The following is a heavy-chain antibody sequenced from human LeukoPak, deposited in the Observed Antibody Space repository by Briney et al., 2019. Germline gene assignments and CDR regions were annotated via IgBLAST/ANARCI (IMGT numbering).Heavy chain of an antibody. CDR2: ISGSADST. V-gene: IGHV3-23*01. Sequence: GGSLRLSCAASGFTFSSYAMSWVRQAPEKGLEWVSTISGSADSTYYADSVKGRFTISRDNAKNSLYLQMNSLRAEDTAVYYCARGRRHTAHRLLPTGYWGQGTLVTVSS. CDR3: ARGRRHTAHRLLPTGY. CDR1: GFTFSSYA. D-gene: IGHD5-18*01. J-gene: IGHJ4*02.